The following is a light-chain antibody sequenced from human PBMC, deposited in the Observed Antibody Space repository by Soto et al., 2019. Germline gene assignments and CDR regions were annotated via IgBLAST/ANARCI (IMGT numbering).Light chain of an antibody. Sequence: QSALTQPASVSGSPGESITISCTGTSSDVGAYNYVSWYLQHPGKAPKLMIYDVSNRPSGVSNRFSGSKSGNTASLTISGLQAEDEADYYCSSYTSTNSLFGGGTKLTVL. J-gene: IGLJ2*01. CDR3: SSYTSTNSL. CDR2: DVS. CDR1: SSDVGAYNY. V-gene: IGLV2-14*03.